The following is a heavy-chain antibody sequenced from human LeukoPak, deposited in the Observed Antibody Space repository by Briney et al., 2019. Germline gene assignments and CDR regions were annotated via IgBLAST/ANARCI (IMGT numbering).Heavy chain of an antibody. CDR1: GFTFSSYA. Sequence: GGSLRLSCAASGFTFSSYAMSWVRKAPGKGLEWVSAISGSGGSTYYADSVKGRFTISRDNSKNTLYLQMNSLRAEDTAVYYCAKEVGRYYGSGSYDRWGQGTLVTVSS. J-gene: IGHJ4*02. V-gene: IGHV3-23*01. D-gene: IGHD3-10*01. CDR2: ISGSGGST. CDR3: AKEVGRYYGSGSYDR.